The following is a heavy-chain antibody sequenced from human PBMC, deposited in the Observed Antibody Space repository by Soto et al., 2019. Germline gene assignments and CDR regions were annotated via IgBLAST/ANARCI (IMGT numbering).Heavy chain of an antibody. Sequence: VASVKVSCKASGGTFSSYAISWVRQAPGQGLEWMGGIIPIFGTANYAQKFQGRVTITADESTSTAYMELSSLRSEDTAVYYCARDLSEGSGWYRISDYWGQGTLVTVSS. CDR3: ARDLSEGSGWYRISDY. V-gene: IGHV1-69*13. D-gene: IGHD6-19*01. CDR2: IIPIFGTA. J-gene: IGHJ4*02. CDR1: GGTFSSYA.